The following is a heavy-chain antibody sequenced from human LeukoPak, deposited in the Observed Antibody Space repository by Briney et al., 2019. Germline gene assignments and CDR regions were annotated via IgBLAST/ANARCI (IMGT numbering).Heavy chain of an antibody. D-gene: IGHD3-22*01. Sequence: SETLSLTCAVYGGSFSGYSWSWIRQPPGKGLEWIGSIYYSGNTYYNPSLKSRVTISVDTSKNQFSLKLSSVTAADMAVYYCARQGGSGYYDSSGYSDYWGQGTLVTVSS. CDR2: IYYSGNT. CDR1: GGSFSGYS. CDR3: ARQGGSGYYDSSGYSDY. V-gene: IGHV4-34*01. J-gene: IGHJ4*02.